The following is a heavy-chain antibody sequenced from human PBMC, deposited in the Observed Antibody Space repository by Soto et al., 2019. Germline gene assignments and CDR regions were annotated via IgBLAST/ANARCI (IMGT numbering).Heavy chain of an antibody. D-gene: IGHD3-22*01. CDR1: GFAFSSYA. Sequence: PGGSLRLSCAASGFAFSSYAMSWVRQAPGKGLEWVSAISGSGGSTYYADSVKGRFTISRDNSKNTLYLQMNSLRAEDTAVYYCAKDYNYYDSSGYHYLTFDYWGQGILVTVSS. V-gene: IGHV3-23*01. J-gene: IGHJ4*02. CDR3: AKDYNYYDSSGYHYLTFDY. CDR2: ISGSGGST.